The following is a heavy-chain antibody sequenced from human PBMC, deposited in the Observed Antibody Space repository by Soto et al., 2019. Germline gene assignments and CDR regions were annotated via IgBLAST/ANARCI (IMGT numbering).Heavy chain of an antibody. V-gene: IGHV5-10-1*01. CDR2: IDPSDSYT. J-gene: IGHJ6*02. D-gene: IGHD2-2*01. CDR1: GYSFTSYW. CDR3: ARHCSSTGCSFGNYYYGMDV. Sequence: PGESLKISCKGSGYSFTSYWISWVRQMPGKGLEWMGRIDPSDSYTNYSPSFQGHVTISADKSISTAYLQWSSLKASDTAMYYCARHCSSTGCSFGNYYYGMDVWGQGTTVTVSS.